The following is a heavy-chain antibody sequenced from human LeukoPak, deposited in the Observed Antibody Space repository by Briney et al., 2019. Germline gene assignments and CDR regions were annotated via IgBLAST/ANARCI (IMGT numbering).Heavy chain of an antibody. J-gene: IGHJ5*02. CDR2: IYYSGST. D-gene: IGHD4-17*01. V-gene: IGHV4-39*01. CDR3: ARVPSRPRNYGDYNWFDP. CDR1: GGSISSSSYY. Sequence: SETLSLTCTVSGGSISSSSYYWGWIRQPPGKGLEWIGSIYYSGSTYYNPSLKSRVTISVDTSKNQFSLKLSSVTAADTAVYYCARVPSRPRNYGDYNWFDPWGQGTLVTVSS.